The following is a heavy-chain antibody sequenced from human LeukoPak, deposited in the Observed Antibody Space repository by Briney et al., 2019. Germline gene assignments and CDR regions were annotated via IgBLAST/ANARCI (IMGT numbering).Heavy chain of an antibody. Sequence: EGSLRLSCAASGFTFSTYTMSWVRQAPGEGLEWVSSISGRGGRTYYADSVRGRFTISTDSSKNTVQLQMAGLRVEDTAIYYCVRLTENQLLGKGWADSWGQGTLVTVSS. CDR3: VRLTENQLLGKGWADS. CDR1: GFTFSTYT. J-gene: IGHJ5*01. CDR2: ISGRGGRT. V-gene: IGHV3-23*01. D-gene: IGHD2-2*01.